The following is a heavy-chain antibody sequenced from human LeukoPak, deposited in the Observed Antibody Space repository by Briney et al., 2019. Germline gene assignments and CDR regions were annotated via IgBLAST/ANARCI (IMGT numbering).Heavy chain of an antibody. J-gene: IGHJ4*02. CDR3: ASNPAD. CDR1: GFTFSSYS. CDR2: INHSGST. Sequence: RSGGSLRLSCAASGFTFSSYSMNWVRQPPGKGLEWIGEINHSGSTNYNPSLKSRVTISVDTSKNQFSLKLSSVTAADTAVYYCASNPADWGQGTLVTVSS. V-gene: IGHV4-34*01. D-gene: IGHD1-14*01.